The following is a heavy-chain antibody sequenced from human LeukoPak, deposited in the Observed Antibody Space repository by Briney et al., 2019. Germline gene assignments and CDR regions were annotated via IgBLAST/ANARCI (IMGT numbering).Heavy chain of an antibody. CDR3: ATAYGSGTDFYY. CDR1: GYTFGIFG. J-gene: IGHJ4*02. CDR2: ISAYNGNT. V-gene: IGHV1-18*01. D-gene: IGHD3-10*01. Sequence: ASVKVSCKASGYTFGIFGINWVRQAPGQGLEYMGWISAYNGNTNYAQKFQGRVTMTRDTSISTAYMELNRLRSDDTAVYYCATAYGSGTDFYYWGQGTLVTVSS.